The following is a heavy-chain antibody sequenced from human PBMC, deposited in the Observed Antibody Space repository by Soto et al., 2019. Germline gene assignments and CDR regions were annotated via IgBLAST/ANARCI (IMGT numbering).Heavy chain of an antibody. J-gene: IGHJ6*02. D-gene: IGHD6-13*01. CDR3: ARSVIAAAGRILYYYGIDV. V-gene: IGHV4-4*07. CDR2: IYTSGST. Sequence: QVQLQESGPGLVKPSETLSLTCTVSGGSISSYYWSWIRQPAGKGLEWIGRIYTSGSTNYNPALKSRVTMSVDTSKNQFSLKLSSVTAEDTAVYYCARSVIAAAGRILYYYGIDVWGQGTKVTVSS. CDR1: GGSISSYY.